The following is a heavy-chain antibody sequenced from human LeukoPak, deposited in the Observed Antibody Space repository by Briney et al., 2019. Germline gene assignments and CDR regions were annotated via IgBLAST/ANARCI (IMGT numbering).Heavy chain of an antibody. CDR1: GMSISSYY. V-gene: IGHV4-4*07. Sequence: SETLSLTCSVSGMSISSYYWTWIRQPAGKGLEWIGRIFASGSTSYNPSLTSRVTMSVDTSKNQFSLTLTSVTAADTAVYYCARARRYCDGDCSSGVYWYFDLWGRGTLVTVSS. CDR3: ARARRYCDGDCSSGVYWYFDL. J-gene: IGHJ2*01. CDR2: IFASGST. D-gene: IGHD2-21*02.